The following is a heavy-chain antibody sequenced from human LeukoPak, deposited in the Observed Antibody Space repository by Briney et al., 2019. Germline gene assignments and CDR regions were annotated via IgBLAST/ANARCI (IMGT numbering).Heavy chain of an antibody. Sequence: GGSLRLSCAAPGFTFSSYAMSWVRQAPGKGLEWVPAISGSGGSTYYADSVKGRFTISRDNSKNTLYLQMNSLRAEDTAVYYCAEPTYYYDSSGQGPFDYWGQGTLVTVSS. J-gene: IGHJ4*02. D-gene: IGHD3-22*01. CDR2: ISGSGGST. CDR1: GFTFSSYA. V-gene: IGHV3-23*01. CDR3: AEPTYYYDSSGQGPFDY.